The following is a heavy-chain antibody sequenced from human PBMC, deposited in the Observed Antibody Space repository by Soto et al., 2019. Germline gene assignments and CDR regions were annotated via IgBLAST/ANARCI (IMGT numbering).Heavy chain of an antibody. Sequence: ASVKVSCKASGYTFTGYYMHWVRQVPGQGLEWMGWINPNSGGTNYAQKFQGRVTMTRDTSISTAYMELSRLRSDDTAVYYCAREKVVNTAMVSGMDVWGQGTTVTVSS. D-gene: IGHD5-18*01. CDR2: INPNSGGT. CDR1: GYTFTGYY. J-gene: IGHJ6*02. CDR3: AREKVVNTAMVSGMDV. V-gene: IGHV1-2*02.